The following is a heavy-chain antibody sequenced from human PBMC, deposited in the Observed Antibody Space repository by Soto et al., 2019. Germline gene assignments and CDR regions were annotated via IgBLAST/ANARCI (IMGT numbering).Heavy chain of an antibody. CDR2: ISSSSSYT. Sequence: GSLRLSCAASGFTFSDYYMSWIRQAPGKGLEWVSYISSSSSYTNYADSVKGRFTISRDNAKNSLYLQMNSLRAEDTAVYYCARAREDIVVVPSGYFDYWGQGTLVTVSS. CDR3: ARAREDIVVVPSGYFDY. V-gene: IGHV3-11*06. CDR1: GFTFSDYY. J-gene: IGHJ4*02. D-gene: IGHD2-2*01.